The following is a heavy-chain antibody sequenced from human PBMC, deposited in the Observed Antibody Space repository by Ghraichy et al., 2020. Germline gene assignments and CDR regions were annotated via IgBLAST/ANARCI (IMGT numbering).Heavy chain of an antibody. J-gene: IGHJ4*02. V-gene: IGHV3-21*01. CDR3: ARDSGGSRSLDS. D-gene: IGHD3-16*01. CDR2: ISIGSSYI. CDR1: GFTFSSYS. Sequence: GGSLRLSCAASGFTFSSYSMNWVRQAPGKGLEWVSSISIGSSYIYYVDLVKGRFTISRDNAKNSLYLQMNSLRAEDTAVYYCARDSGGSRSLDSWGQGTLVTVSS.